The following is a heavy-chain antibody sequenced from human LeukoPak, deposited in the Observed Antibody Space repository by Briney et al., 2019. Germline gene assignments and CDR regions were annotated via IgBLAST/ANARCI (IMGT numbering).Heavy chain of an antibody. J-gene: IGHJ4*02. V-gene: IGHV3-48*01. CDR1: GFTFSSYS. Sequence: PGGSLRLSCAASGFTFSSYSMNWVRQAPGKGLEWVSYISSSSSTIYYADSVKGRFTISRDNSKNTLYLQMNSLRAEDTAVYYCARDPRWGGNGDYYDYWGQGTLVTVSS. CDR2: ISSSSSTI. CDR3: ARDPRWGGNGDYYDY. D-gene: IGHD1-1*01.